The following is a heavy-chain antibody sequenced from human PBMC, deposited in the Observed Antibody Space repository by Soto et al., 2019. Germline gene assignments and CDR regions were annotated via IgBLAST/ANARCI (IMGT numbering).Heavy chain of an antibody. CDR2: ISSNGENT. J-gene: IGHJ4*01. V-gene: IGHV3-23*01. CDR3: VFWVSAHFDS. Sequence: GGSLRLSCAASRFTSGYHAMNWVRQAPGKGLEWVSTISSNGENTHYADSVRGRFIISSDNSSNTVALQMHSLSVEDTAVYYCVFWVSAHFDSWGQGTLVTVS. CDR1: RFTSGYHA. D-gene: IGHD3-16*01.